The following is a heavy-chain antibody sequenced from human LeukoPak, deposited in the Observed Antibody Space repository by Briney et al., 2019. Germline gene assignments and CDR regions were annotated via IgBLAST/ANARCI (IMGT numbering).Heavy chain of an antibody. CDR2: ITGSGASK. V-gene: IGHV3-23*01. Sequence: GGSLRLSCAASGFTFSSYAMSWVRQAPGKGLEWVSAITGSGASKYYADSVKGRFTISRDNSKNTLYLQMNSPRAEDTAVYYCAKGGSSWYYFDYWGQGTLVTASS. CDR1: GFTFSSYA. D-gene: IGHD6-13*01. CDR3: AKGGSSWYYFDY. J-gene: IGHJ4*02.